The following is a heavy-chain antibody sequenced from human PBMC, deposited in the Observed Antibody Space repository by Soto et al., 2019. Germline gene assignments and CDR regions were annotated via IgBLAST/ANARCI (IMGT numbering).Heavy chain of an antibody. V-gene: IGHV4-39*01. D-gene: IGHD4-4*01. CDR2: IYYSGST. J-gene: IGHJ4*02. CDR1: GGSISSSSYY. Sequence: SETLSLTCTVSGGSISSSSYYWGWIRQPPGKGLEWIGSIYYSGSTYYNPSLKSPVTISVDTSKNQFSLKLSSVTAADTAVYYCVRHPYFLSHDYSLAYWGQGTLVPVSS. CDR3: VRHPYFLSHDYSLAY.